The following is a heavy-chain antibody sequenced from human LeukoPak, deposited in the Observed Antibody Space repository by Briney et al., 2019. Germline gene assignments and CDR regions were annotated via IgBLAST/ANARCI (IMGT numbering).Heavy chain of an antibody. J-gene: IGHJ4*02. V-gene: IGHV1-69*13. Sequence: SVKVSCKASGGTFSSYAISWVRQAPGQGLEWMGGITPIFGTANYAQKFQGRVTITPDESTSTAYMALSSLRSEDTAVYYCARANYYDSSGYSDYWGQGTLVTVAS. D-gene: IGHD3-22*01. CDR3: ARANYYDSSGYSDY. CDR1: GGTFSSYA. CDR2: ITPIFGTA.